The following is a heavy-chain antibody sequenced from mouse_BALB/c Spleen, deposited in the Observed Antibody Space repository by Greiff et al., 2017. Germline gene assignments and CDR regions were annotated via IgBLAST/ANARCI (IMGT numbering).Heavy chain of an antibody. D-gene: IGHD1-1*01. CDR3: VRDEATVAKPSFAY. CDR1: GFSLTSYD. J-gene: IGHJ3*01. CDR2: IWTGGGT. Sequence: VKLMESGPGLVAPSQSLSITCTVSGFSLTSYDISWIRQPPGKGLEWLGVIWTGGGTNYNSAFMSRLSISKDNSKSKVFLKMNSLQTDDTAIYYCVRDEATVAKPSFAYWGQGTLVTVSA. V-gene: IGHV2-9-2*01.